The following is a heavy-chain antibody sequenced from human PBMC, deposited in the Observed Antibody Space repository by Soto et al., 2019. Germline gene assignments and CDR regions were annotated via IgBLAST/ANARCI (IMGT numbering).Heavy chain of an antibody. CDR1: GGPFSNYA. Sequence: QVHLVQSGAEVKEPGSSVKVSCKASGGPFSNYAISWVRQAPGQGLEWLGGIVPVFRTPNYADKFQGRLTVTADESTSTAYMELSSLTSEDTAMYFCARDARRGQWLVPPGFDFWGQGTLVIVSS. CDR2: IVPVFRTP. V-gene: IGHV1-69*01. D-gene: IGHD6-19*01. CDR3: ARDARRGQWLVPPGFDF. J-gene: IGHJ4*02.